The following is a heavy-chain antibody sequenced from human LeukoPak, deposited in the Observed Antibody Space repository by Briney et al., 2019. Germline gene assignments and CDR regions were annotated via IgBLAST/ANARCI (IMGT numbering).Heavy chain of an antibody. V-gene: IGHV3-23*01. CDR2: INGSGGNT. CDR1: GFTFSSYA. CDR3: AKVYDSSGYYPYYFDY. D-gene: IGHD3-22*01. Sequence: GGSLRLSCAASGFTFSSYAMSWVRQAPGKGLEWVSEINGSGGNTYYADSVKGRFTISRDNSKNTLYLQMNSLRAEDTAVYYCAKVYDSSGYYPYYFDYWGQGTLVTVSS. J-gene: IGHJ4*02.